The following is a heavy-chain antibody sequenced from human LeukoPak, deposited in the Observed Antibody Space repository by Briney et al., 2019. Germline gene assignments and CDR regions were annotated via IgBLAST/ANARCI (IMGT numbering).Heavy chain of an antibody. D-gene: IGHD1-26*01. Sequence: ASVKVSCKASGYTFTSYDINWVRQATGQGLEWMGWMNPNSGNTGYAQKFQGRVTITRNTSINTAYMELSSLRSEDTAVYYCARALVIRGGSYYGYWGQGTLVTVSS. V-gene: IGHV1-8*03. CDR3: ARALVIRGGSYYGY. CDR1: GYTFTSYD. J-gene: IGHJ4*02. CDR2: MNPNSGNT.